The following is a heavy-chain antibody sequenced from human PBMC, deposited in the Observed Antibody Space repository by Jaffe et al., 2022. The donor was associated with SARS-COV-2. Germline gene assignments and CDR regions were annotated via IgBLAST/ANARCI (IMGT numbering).Heavy chain of an antibody. CDR2: LHYSGLT. Sequence: QVQLQESGPGLVKPSETLSLTCSVSGDSTTKTTYHWGWIRQSPGKGLEWIGSLHYSGLTYYNPSLKSRVTISVDTSKNQFSLKLSSVTAADTAVYYCARLYPGAFSTNWYVVFGGLGVDVWGQGTTVTVSS. J-gene: IGHJ6*02. D-gene: IGHD2-2*01. V-gene: IGHV4-39*01. CDR3: ARLYPGAFSTNWYVVFGGLGVDV. CDR1: GDSTTKTTYH.